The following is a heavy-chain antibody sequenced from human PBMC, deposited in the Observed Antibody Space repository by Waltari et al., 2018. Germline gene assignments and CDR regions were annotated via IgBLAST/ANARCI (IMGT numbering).Heavy chain of an antibody. D-gene: IGHD2-8*01. CDR1: GGTFSSFA. CDR3: ARSEDDDGRYYYGMDV. J-gene: IGHJ6*02. CDR2: IIPIVDLT. Sequence: QVQLVQSGAEVKKPGSSVKVSCKTSGGTFSSFAISWVRQAPGQGLEWMGGIIPIVDLTNYAQSFQCRVTITADKSTTTAYMELSSLTSEDTAIYYCARSEDDDGRYYYGMDVWGQGTTVTVSS. V-gene: IGHV1-69*10.